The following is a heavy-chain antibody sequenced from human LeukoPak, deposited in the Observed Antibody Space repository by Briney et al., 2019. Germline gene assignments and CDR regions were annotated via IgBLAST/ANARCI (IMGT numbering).Heavy chain of an antibody. CDR3: ARDQTTYYYDSSGYINWFDP. V-gene: IGHV4-61*02. Sequence: SETLSLTCTVSGGSLSSGSYYWSWIRQPAGKGLEWIGRIYTSGSTNYNPSLKSRVTISVDTSKNHFSLKLSSVTAADTAVYYCARDQTTYYYDSSGYINWFDPWGQGTLVTVSS. CDR2: IYTSGST. D-gene: IGHD3-22*01. J-gene: IGHJ5*02. CDR1: GGSLSSGSYY.